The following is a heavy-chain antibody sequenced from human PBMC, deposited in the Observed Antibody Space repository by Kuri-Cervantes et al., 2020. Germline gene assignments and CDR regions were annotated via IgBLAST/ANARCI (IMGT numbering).Heavy chain of an antibody. CDR1: GGSISSYY. J-gene: IGHJ4*02. CDR2: IFDSGAT. D-gene: IGHD2-15*01. V-gene: IGHV4-59*12. CDR3: ARGRVAATTSYYFDY. Sequence: SETLSLTCSVSGGSISSYYWNWIRQSPGKGLEWIGFIFDSGATHYNPSLKSRATISVDKSKNQFSLKLTSVTAADTAVYYCARGRVAATTSYYFDYWGQGTLVTVSS.